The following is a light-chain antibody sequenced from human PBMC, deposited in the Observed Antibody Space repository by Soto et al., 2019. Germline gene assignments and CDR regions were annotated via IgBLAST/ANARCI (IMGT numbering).Light chain of an antibody. Sequence: EIVLTQSPGTLSLSPGERATLSCRASQSLTNSRLAWYQQKPGQAPKVLIYGGSNRATGIPDRFSGSGSGTDFTLTISRLEPEYFAVYYCQQWSSSPRTFGQGTKLEIK. CDR3: QQWSSSPRT. V-gene: IGKV3-20*01. CDR2: GGS. J-gene: IGKJ2*01. CDR1: QSLTNSR.